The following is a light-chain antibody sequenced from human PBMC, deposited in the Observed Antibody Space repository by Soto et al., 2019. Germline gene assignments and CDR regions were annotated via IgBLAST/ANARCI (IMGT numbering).Light chain of an antibody. Sequence: DIQMTQSPPTLSASVGDRVTITCRASQSFSSCLAWYQQNPGKAPKLLIYKASSLESGVPSRFSGSGSGTEFTLTISSLQPDDFATYYCHQYDTYPWTFGQGTKVDI. CDR1: QSFSSC. J-gene: IGKJ1*01. CDR2: KAS. CDR3: HQYDTYPWT. V-gene: IGKV1-5*03.